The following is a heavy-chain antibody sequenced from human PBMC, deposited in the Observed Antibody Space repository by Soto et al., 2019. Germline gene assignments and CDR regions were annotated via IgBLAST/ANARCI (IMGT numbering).Heavy chain of an antibody. J-gene: IGHJ4*02. V-gene: IGHV3-23*01. CDR2: ISCSGVTI. D-gene: IGHD6-13*01. Sequence: GGSLRLSCAASGFTFDSYAMRWVRQAPGRGLEWVSTISCSGVTICYADSVKGRFTISRDNSENTLYLQMNSLRTEDSALYYCAKGGPGIAADIDYWGQGTMVTVSS. CDR1: GFTFDSYA. CDR3: AKGGPGIAADIDY.